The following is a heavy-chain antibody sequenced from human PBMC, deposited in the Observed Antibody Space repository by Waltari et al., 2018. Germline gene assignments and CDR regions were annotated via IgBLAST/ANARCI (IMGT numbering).Heavy chain of an antibody. CDR1: GYSIRSGYS. CDR2: IYHSGST. J-gene: IGHJ3*02. V-gene: IGHV4-38-2*02. Sequence: QVQLQESGPGLVKPSETLSLTCTVSGYSIRSGYSWGWIRQPAGKGLEWIGSIYHSGSTYYNPSLKSRVTISVDTSKNQFSLKLSSVTAADTAVYYCARDPYGDHAFDIWGQGTMVTVSS. CDR3: ARDPYGDHAFDI. D-gene: IGHD4-17*01.